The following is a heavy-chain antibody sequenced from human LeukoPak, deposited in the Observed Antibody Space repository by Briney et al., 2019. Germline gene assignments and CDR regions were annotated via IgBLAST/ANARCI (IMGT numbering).Heavy chain of an antibody. V-gene: IGHV3-11*04. CDR2: ISSSGSDT. CDR1: RFTFRDHF. Sequence: PGGSLRLSCAASRFTFRDHFMSWIRQPPGKGLEYVSYISSSGSDTYYPDSVKGRFTVSRDNAKNSLFLQMNSLRAEDTAVYYCATAPTEDGDGSSPGYWGQGTLVTVSS. CDR3: ATAPTEDGDGSSPGY. D-gene: IGHD4-17*01. J-gene: IGHJ4*02.